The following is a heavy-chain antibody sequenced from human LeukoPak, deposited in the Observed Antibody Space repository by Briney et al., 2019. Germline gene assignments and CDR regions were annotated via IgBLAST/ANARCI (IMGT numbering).Heavy chain of an antibody. CDR3: ARVRGLVAAGHYFDY. V-gene: IGHV3-48*01. D-gene: IGHD6-13*01. J-gene: IGHJ4*02. CDR1: GSIFSTFS. Sequence: PGGSLRLSCAASGSIFSTFSMNWVRQAPGKGLEWISYISSSGNTIYYADSVKGRFTISRDNAKNSLYLQMNSLRADDTALYYCARVRGLVAAGHYFDYWGQGTLVTISS. CDR2: ISSSGNTI.